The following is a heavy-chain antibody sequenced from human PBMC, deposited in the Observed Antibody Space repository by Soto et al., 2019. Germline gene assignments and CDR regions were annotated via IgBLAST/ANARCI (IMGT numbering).Heavy chain of an antibody. Sequence: GASVKVSCKASGYTFISYYIHWVRQAPGQGLEWMGIINPTGGVTTYAPKFQGRVTITADESTSTAYMELSSLRSEDTAVYYCARSKVVVVAATTDYYYYGMDVWGQGTTVTVSS. CDR3: ARSKVVVVAATTDYYYYGMDV. CDR2: INPTGGVT. CDR1: GYTFISYY. V-gene: IGHV1-46*01. D-gene: IGHD2-15*01. J-gene: IGHJ6*02.